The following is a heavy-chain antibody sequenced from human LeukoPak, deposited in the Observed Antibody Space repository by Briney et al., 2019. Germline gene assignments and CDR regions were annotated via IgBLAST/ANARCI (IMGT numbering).Heavy chain of an antibody. D-gene: IGHD6-13*01. J-gene: IGHJ6*03. CDR3: ARGSYSSSWSNYYYYMDV. V-gene: IGHV4-59*01. Sequence: PSETLSLTCTVSGGSISSYYWSWIRQPPGKGLEWIGYIYYSGSTNYNPSLKSRVTISVDTSKNQFSLKLSSVTAADTAVYYCARGSYSSSWSNYYYYMDVWGKGTTVTVSS. CDR1: GGSISSYY. CDR2: IYYSGST.